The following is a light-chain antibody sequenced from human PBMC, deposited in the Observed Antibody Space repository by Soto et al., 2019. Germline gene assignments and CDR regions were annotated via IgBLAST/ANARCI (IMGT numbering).Light chain of an antibody. CDR2: GAS. Sequence: EIVFTHSPFTLSLSPVERATLSFMASQIVSNTYLAWYQQKPGQAPRLLIYGASNRATGIPDRFSGSGSGTDFTLTISRLEPEDFAVYYCKQYGSSGKFGQGTKVAIK. J-gene: IGKJ1*01. CDR1: QIVSNTY. V-gene: IGKV3-20*01. CDR3: KQYGSSGK.